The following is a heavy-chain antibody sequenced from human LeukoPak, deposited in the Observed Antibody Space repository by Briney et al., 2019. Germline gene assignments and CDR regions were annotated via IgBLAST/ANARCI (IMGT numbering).Heavy chain of an antibody. CDR1: GFSFSSYA. D-gene: IGHD3-22*01. Sequence: GGSLRLSCATSGFSFSSYAMTWVRQAPGKGLDWVSSISYSGSSTHYADSVMGRFTISRDNSKNTLYLQMNSLRAEDTAVYYCAKEGNYYDSSGYYRAFDIWGQGTMVTVSS. CDR3: AKEGNYYDSSGYYRAFDI. V-gene: IGHV3-23*01. CDR2: ISYSGSST. J-gene: IGHJ3*02.